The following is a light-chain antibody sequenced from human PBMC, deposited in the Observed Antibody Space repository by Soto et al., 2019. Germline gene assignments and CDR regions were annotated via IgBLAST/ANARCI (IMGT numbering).Light chain of an antibody. CDR1: QSVSSSY. Sequence: EIVLTQSPGTLSLSPGERATLSCRASQSVSSSYLAWYQQKPGQAPRPLIYGASSRATGIPDRFSGSGSGTDFTLTISRLEPEDFAVYYCQQYGSSPPYTFGQRTKLEIK. V-gene: IGKV3-20*01. CDR2: GAS. CDR3: QQYGSSPPYT. J-gene: IGKJ2*01.